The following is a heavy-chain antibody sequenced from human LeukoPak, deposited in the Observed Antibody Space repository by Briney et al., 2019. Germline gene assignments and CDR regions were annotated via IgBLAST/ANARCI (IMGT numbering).Heavy chain of an antibody. D-gene: IGHD3-10*01. CDR1: GFTVSSNY. J-gene: IGHJ3*02. CDR2: IYSGGST. V-gene: IGHV3-66*01. CDR3: AREGNTDTVRYAFDI. Sequence: TGGSLRLSCAASGFTVSSNYMSWVRQAPGKGLEWVSVIYSGGSTYYADSVKGRFTISRDNSKNTLYLQMNSLRAEDTAVYYCAREGNTDTVRYAFDIWGQGTMVTVSS.